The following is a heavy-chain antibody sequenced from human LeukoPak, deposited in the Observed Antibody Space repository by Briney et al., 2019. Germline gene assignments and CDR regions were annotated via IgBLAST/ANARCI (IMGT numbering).Heavy chain of an antibody. V-gene: IGHV4-59*01. J-gene: IGHJ4*02. CDR2: MYYSGAI. CDR1: GGSISSYY. CDR3: ARAWATDYFDY. Sequence: SETLSLTCTVSGGSISSYYWSWIRQPPGKGLEWIGYMYYSGAINYNPSLESRVTISVDTSKNQFSLKLSSATAADTAMYYCARAWATDYFDYWGQGTLVTVSS.